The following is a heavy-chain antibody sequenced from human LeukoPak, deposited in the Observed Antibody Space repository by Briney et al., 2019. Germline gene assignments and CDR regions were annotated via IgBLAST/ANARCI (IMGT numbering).Heavy chain of an antibody. CDR2: ISYDGSSK. CDR3: AKVTLRYFDWLLSPIDY. J-gene: IGHJ4*02. D-gene: IGHD3-9*01. CDR1: GFTFSSYG. V-gene: IGHV3-30*18. Sequence: GRSLRLSCAASGFTFSSYGMHWVRQAPGKGLEWVAVISYDGSSKYYADSVKGRFTISRDNSKNTLYLRMNSLRAEDTAVYYCAKVTLRYFDWLLSPIDYWGQGTLVTVSS.